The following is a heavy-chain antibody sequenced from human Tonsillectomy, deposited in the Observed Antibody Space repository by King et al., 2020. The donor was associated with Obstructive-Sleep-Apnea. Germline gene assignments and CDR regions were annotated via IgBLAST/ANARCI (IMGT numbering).Heavy chain of an antibody. CDR2: LYPTGSA. V-gene: IGHV3-53*04. CDR1: EFDISTNY. CDR3: ARDYLGYYGMDV. J-gene: IGHJ6*02. D-gene: IGHD2/OR15-2a*01. Sequence: VQLVESGGGLVQPGGSLRLSCVVSEFDISTNYMSWVRQAPGKGLEWLSVLYPTGSASYADSVKGRFTISRLNSKNTLYLQMDSLRPEDTALYYCARDYLGYYGMDVWGQGTTVTVSS.